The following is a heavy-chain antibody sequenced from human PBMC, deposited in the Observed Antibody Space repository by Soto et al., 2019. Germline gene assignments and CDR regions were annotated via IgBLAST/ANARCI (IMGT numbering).Heavy chain of an antibody. Sequence: GGSLRLSCIASGFTFRNYAMAWVRQAPGEDLEWVSAIGTSGTPTLYADSVKSRFSISRDDSRNTVSLQMNSLGVEDTATYYCTRILWSSRRDALDIWGQGTTVTVTS. CDR3: TRILWSSRRDALDI. CDR2: IGTSGTPT. V-gene: IGHV3-23*01. CDR1: GFTFRNYA. J-gene: IGHJ6*02. D-gene: IGHD2-21*01.